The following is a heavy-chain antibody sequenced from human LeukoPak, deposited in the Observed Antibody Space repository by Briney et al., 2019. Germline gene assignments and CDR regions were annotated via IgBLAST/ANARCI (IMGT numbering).Heavy chain of an antibody. CDR3: ASGYCSGGSCYPNWFDP. CDR2: INSDGSST. V-gene: IGHV3-74*01. D-gene: IGHD2-15*01. Sequence: GGSLRLSCAASGFTFSSYWMHWVRQAPGKGLVWVSRINSDGSSTSYADSVKGRFTISRDNARNSVYLQMNSLRAEDTAVYYCASGYCSGGSCYPNWFDPWGQGTLVTVSS. CDR1: GFTFSSYW. J-gene: IGHJ5*02.